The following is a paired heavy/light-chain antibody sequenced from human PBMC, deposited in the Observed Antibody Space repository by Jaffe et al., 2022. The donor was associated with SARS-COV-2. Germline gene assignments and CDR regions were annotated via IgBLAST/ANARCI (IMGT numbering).Heavy chain of an antibody. J-gene: IGHJ4*02. Sequence: EVQLLESGGGLVQPGGSLRVSCAASGFTFSIYGMSWVRQAPGKGLEWVSTIRGSGGSTYYADSVKGRFTISRDNSRNTLSLQMNSLRTEDTAVYYCAKDRYSAYGGLTDCWGQGTLVTVSS. CDR2: IRGSGGST. CDR3: AKDRYSAYGGLTDC. D-gene: IGHD5-12*01. V-gene: IGHV3-23*01. CDR1: GFTFSIYG.
Light chain of an antibody. CDR1: QSVLYSSNNKNY. J-gene: IGKJ4*01. Sequence: DIVMTQSPDSLAVSLGERATINCKSSQSVLYSSNNKNYLAWYQQKPGQTPKLLIYWSSTRESGVPDRFSGSGSGTDFTLTISSLQAEDVAVYYCQQYYSSFLTFGGGTKVEIK. CDR3: QQYYSSFLT. CDR2: WSS. V-gene: IGKV4-1*01.